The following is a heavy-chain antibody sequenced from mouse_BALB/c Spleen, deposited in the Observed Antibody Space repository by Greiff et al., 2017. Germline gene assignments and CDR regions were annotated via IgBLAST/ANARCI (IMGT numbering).Heavy chain of an antibody. CDR3: ARGYYGNYVFFDY. J-gene: IGHJ2*01. D-gene: IGHD2-1*01. Sequence: VQLQQSGPELVKPGASVKMSCKASGYTFTSYVMHWVKQKPGQGLEWIGYINPYNDGTKYNEKFKGKATLTSDKSSSPAYRELSSLTSEDSAVYYCARGYYGNYVFFDYWGQGTTLTVSS. V-gene: IGHV1-14*01. CDR1: GYTFTSYV. CDR2: INPYNDGT.